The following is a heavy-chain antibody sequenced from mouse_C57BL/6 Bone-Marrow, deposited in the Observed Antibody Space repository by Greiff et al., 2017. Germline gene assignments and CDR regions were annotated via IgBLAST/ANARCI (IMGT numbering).Heavy chain of an antibody. V-gene: IGHV1-69*01. CDR2: IDPSDSYT. D-gene: IGHD1-1*01. CDR3: VRAALSATDYFGC. Sequence: QVQLQQSGAELVMPGASVKLSCKASGYTFTSYWMHWVKQRPGQGLEWIGEIDPSDSYTNYNQKFKGKSTLTADKSSSTAYMELSSLPPEDSAVYCCVRAALSATDYFGCGGQGTTPTASS. J-gene: IGHJ2*01. CDR1: GYTFTSYW.